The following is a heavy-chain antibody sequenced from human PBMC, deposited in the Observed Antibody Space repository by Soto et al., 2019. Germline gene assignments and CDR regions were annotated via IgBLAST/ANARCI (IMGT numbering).Heavy chain of an antibody. CDR3: AKDRKSGSGWYWDY. Sequence: VGSLRLSCAVSGFTFSSYAMSWVRQAPGKGLEWVSGISGSGGSTYSADSVKGRFTISRTNSKNTLYLQMNSLRAEDTAVYYCAKDRKSGSGWYWDYWGQGTLVTVSS. V-gene: IGHV3-23*01. CDR1: GFTFSSYA. D-gene: IGHD6-19*01. J-gene: IGHJ4*02. CDR2: ISGSGGST.